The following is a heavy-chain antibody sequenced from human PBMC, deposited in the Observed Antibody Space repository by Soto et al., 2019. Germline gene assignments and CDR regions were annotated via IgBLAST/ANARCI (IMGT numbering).Heavy chain of an antibody. D-gene: IGHD1-1*01. Sequence: PGGSLRLSCAASGFTFSSYAMGWVRQAPGKGLQWVPSISSSGSNTHYADSVKGRFTISRDNSKNTVYVQIHSLRAEDTAVYYCAKLNWKFVPTYSYYGMDVWGQGTTVTVSS. V-gene: IGHV3-23*01. J-gene: IGHJ6*02. CDR3: AKLNWKFVPTYSYYGMDV. CDR2: ISSSGSNT. CDR1: GFTFSSYA.